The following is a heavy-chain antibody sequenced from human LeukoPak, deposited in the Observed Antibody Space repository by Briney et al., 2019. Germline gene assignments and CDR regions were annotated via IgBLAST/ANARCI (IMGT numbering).Heavy chain of an antibody. CDR2: ISQSGST. J-gene: IGHJ2*01. D-gene: IGHD6-19*01. Sequence: SELLSLTCAVYGGSFSGYYWSWIRQPPGKGLDWIGEISQSGSTNYNPSLKSRVTISVDTSKNQFSLRLSSVTAADTAVYYCARGDIAVAGYRWYFDLWGRGTLVTVSS. V-gene: IGHV4-34*01. CDR3: ARGDIAVAGYRWYFDL. CDR1: GGSFSGYY.